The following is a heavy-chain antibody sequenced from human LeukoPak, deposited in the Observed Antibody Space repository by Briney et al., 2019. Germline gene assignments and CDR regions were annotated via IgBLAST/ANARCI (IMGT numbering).Heavy chain of an antibody. V-gene: IGHV3-23*01. CDR2: ISKSGDHT. Sequence: PGGSLRLSCAVSGLTFNNYAMSWARQAQGKGLEWVSAISKSGDHTYYAASAKGRFTIYRDNSKNTQYLQMNSLRAEDTAVYYCATSWGPDTSAFRWGRDGMDVWGQGTTVIVS. CDR1: GLTFNNYA. CDR3: ATSWGPDTSAFRWGRDGMDV. J-gene: IGHJ6*02. D-gene: IGHD3-16*01.